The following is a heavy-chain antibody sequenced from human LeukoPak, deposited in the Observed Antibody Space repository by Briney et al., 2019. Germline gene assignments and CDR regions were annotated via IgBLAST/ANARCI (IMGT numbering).Heavy chain of an antibody. J-gene: IGHJ5*02. CDR2: IYYSGST. Sequence: SETLSLTCTVSSGSITSTSFYWGWIRQPPGKGLAWLGSIYYSGSTYDNPSLKSRVTISVDRSKNQFSLKLSSVTAAATAVYYCARLYYDSRGYYWFDRWGQGTPVTVSS. V-gene: IGHV4-39*01. CDR3: ARLYYDSRGYYWFDR. CDR1: SGSITSTSFY. D-gene: IGHD3-22*01.